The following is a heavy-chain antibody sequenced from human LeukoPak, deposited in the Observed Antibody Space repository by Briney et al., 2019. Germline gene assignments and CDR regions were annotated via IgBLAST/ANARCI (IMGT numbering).Heavy chain of an antibody. D-gene: IGHD6-25*01. CDR2: IHDDGRT. Sequence: PSETLSLTCSVSGGSMSDSITWGWVRQPPGRGLEWLANIHDDGRTAPNPSLRSRLTISQDRSKNQFSLKVSSVTAADTAFYYCAKVLTAAGLDLWGQGILVTVSS. CDR1: GGSMSDSIT. V-gene: IGHV4/OR15-8*01. CDR3: AKVLTAAGLDL. J-gene: IGHJ5*02.